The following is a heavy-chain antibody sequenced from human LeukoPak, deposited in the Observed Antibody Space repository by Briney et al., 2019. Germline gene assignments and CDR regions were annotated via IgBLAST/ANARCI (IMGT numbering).Heavy chain of an antibody. CDR2: LFSGDNT. V-gene: IGHV3-53*01. Sequence: GGSLRLSCAASGFSVSNNYMSWVRQAPGKGLEWVSVLFSGDNTYYADSVKGRFTISRDNAKNSLYLQMNSLRAEDTAVYYCARDPTPIAARRFDYWGQGTLVTVSS. D-gene: IGHD6-6*01. J-gene: IGHJ4*02. CDR3: ARDPTPIAARRFDY. CDR1: GFSVSNNY.